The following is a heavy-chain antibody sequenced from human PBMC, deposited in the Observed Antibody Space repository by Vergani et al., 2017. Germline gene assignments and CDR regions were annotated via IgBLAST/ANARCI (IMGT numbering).Heavy chain of an antibody. V-gene: IGHV3-33*06. J-gene: IGHJ4*02. D-gene: IGHD5-18*01. CDR2: IWYDGSNK. CDR3: AKDFGIGGYSR. CDR1: GFTFSSYG. Sequence: QVQLVESGGGVVQPGRSLRLSCAASGFTFSSYGMHWVRQAPGKGLEWVAVIWYDGSNKYYADSVKGRFTISRDNSKNTLYLQMNSLRAEDTAVYYCAKDFGIGGYSRWGQGTLVTVSS.